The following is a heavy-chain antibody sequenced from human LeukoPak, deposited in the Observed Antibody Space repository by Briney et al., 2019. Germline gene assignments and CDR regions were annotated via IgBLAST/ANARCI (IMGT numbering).Heavy chain of an antibody. J-gene: IGHJ4*02. D-gene: IGHD2-2*01. CDR2: ISSRGSTI. CDR1: GFTFSDYY. Sequence: GGSLRLSCAASGFTFSDYYMSWIRQAPGKGLEWVSYISSRGSTIYYADSVKGRFNISRDNAKNSLYLQMNSLRAEDTAVYYCARDAYCSSTSCYGDYWGQGTLVTVSS. CDR3: ARDAYCSSTSCYGDY. V-gene: IGHV3-11*01.